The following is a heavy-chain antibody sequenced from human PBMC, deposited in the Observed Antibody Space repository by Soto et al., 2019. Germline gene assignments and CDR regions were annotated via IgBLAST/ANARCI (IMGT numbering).Heavy chain of an antibody. V-gene: IGHV2-70*01. CDR1: GVSLTRKGRS. J-gene: IGHJ4*02. D-gene: IGHD1-7*01. Sequence: SVPTLVNPKQPRILTCAFSGVSLTRKGRSVSWIRQTTGKAMELLALIDWDEEKSYSPSLRTRLTASKDTSKSQVVLTLTNVEPVDPATYYCTRSTNWNYEYYFDYWGQGTWVTV. CDR2: IDWDEEK. CDR3: TRSTNWNYEYYFDY.